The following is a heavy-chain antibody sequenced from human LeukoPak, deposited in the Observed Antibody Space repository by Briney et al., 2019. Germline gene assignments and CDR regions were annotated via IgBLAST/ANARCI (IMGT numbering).Heavy chain of an antibody. CDR1: GYTFTSYY. D-gene: IGHD1-26*01. J-gene: IGHJ4*02. CDR2: IIPIFGTA. V-gene: IGHV1-69*13. Sequence: SVKVSCKASGYTFTSYYMHWVRQAPGQGLEWMGGIIPIFGTANYAQKFQGRVTITADESTSTAYMELSSLRSEDTAVYYCARGVRGRGRFYFDYWGQGTLVTVSS. CDR3: ARGVRGRGRFYFDY.